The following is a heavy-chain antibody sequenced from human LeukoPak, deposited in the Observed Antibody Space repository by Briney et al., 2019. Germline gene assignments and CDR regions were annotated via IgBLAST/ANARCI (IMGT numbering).Heavy chain of an antibody. CDR1: GFTFSNAW. CDR3: ARAWGSSGSIPD. V-gene: IGHV3-15*01. Sequence: GGSLRLSCAASGFTFSNAWMSWVRQAPGKGLEWVGRIKSKTDGGTTDYAAPVKGRFTISRDDSKNTLYLQMNSLKTEDTAVYYCARAWGSSGSIPDWGQGTLVTVSS. J-gene: IGHJ4*02. CDR2: IKSKTDGGTT. D-gene: IGHD3-22*01.